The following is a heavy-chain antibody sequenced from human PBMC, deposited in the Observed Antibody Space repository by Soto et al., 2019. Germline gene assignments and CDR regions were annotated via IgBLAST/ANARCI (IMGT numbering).Heavy chain of an antibody. J-gene: IGHJ4*02. CDR1: GSTYNDYW. Sequence: GESLKISCAASGSTYNDYWIGWVRQFPGRGLEWLGLVYLSDSNPRYSPSFRGHVTFSADKSISTAYLHWSSLEASDTAIYYCARHLRHSGYFDYWGQGALVTVSS. CDR2: VYLSDSNP. D-gene: IGHD1-26*01. CDR3: ARHLRHSGYFDY. V-gene: IGHV5-51*01.